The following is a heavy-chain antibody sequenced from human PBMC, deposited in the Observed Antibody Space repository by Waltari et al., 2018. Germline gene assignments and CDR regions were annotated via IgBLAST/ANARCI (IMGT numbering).Heavy chain of an antibody. Sequence: QVQLVESGPGLVRPSETLSLTCNVSGGSLTSDYWSWIRQPPGKGLEWVGYIYHSGTTNYDPSLRSRVSISVDTSKTQFSLKLNYVTAADTAVYYCARGHSTGWYLSHWGRGALVTVSS. V-gene: IGHV4-59*01. CDR2: IYHSGTT. CDR3: ARGHSTGWYLSH. CDR1: GGSLTSDY. J-gene: IGHJ1*01. D-gene: IGHD6-19*01.